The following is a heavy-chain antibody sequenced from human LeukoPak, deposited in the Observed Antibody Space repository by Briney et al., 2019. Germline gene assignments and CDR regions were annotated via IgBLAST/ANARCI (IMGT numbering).Heavy chain of an antibody. Sequence: GGSLRLSRAASGFTFSSYWMSWVRQAPGKGLEWVANIKQDGSEKYYVDSVKGRFTISRDNSRNSLYLQMNNLRAEDTALYFCAKSTVLDFYYYYMDVWGKGTTVTISS. CDR1: GFTFSSYW. V-gene: IGHV3-7*03. D-gene: IGHD2-8*02. J-gene: IGHJ6*03. CDR3: AKSTVLDFYYYYMDV. CDR2: IKQDGSEK.